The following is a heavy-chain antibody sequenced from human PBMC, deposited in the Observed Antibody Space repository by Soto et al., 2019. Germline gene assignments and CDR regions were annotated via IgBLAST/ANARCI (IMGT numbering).Heavy chain of an antibody. D-gene: IGHD3-9*01. J-gene: IGHJ4*02. Sequence: EVQLVESGGGLVKPGGSLRLSCAASGFIFSSYYMNWVRQAPGKGLEWVSSISSSSSYIYYADSVKGRFTISRDNAKKSLYLLMDGLGAEDTAVYYCARWGILAGYAFFDYWGQGTLVTVSA. CDR2: ISSSSSYI. CDR3: ARWGILAGYAFFDY. V-gene: IGHV3-21*01. CDR1: GFIFSSYY.